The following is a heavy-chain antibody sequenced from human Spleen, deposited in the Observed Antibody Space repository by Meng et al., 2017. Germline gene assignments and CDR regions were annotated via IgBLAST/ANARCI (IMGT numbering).Heavy chain of an antibody. V-gene: IGHV1-69*01. CDR3: ATYRSGLFDP. CDR2: IIPIFGTA. Sequence: QVQLVQAGAEVKKPGSSVKVSCKASGGTFSSYAISWVRQAPGQGLEWMGGIIPIFGTANYAQKFQGRVTISADEVTRTAYMEVSSLRSEDTAVYYCATYRSGLFDPWGQGTLVTVSS. D-gene: IGHD6-19*01. J-gene: IGHJ5*02. CDR1: GGTFSSYA.